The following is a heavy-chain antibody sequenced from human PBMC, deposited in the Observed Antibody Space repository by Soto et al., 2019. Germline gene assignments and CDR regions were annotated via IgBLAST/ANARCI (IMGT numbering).Heavy chain of an antibody. D-gene: IGHD3-10*01. CDR2: INAGVDGT. V-gene: IGHV1-3*01. CDR3: AREVQGVTAFDY. J-gene: IGHJ4*02. Sequence: QVQLVQSGPEMMQPGASVKVSCKASGYASLSFGMHWVRQVPGQAYEWLGWINAGVDGTLYSERLQGRVRITRDTSANTVYMELNALTSEDTAVYYCAREVQGVTAFDYWGQGTLVIVSS. CDR1: GYASLSFG.